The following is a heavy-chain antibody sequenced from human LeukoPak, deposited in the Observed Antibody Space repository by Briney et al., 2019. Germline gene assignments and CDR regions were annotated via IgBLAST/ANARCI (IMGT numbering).Heavy chain of an antibody. CDR1: GFTFSSYA. D-gene: IGHD6-19*01. Sequence: GSLRLSCAASGFTFSSYAMSWIRQPPGKGLEWIGEINHSGSTNYNPSLKSRVTISVDTSKNQFSLKLSSVTAADTAVYYCARIPYAVAGPRLVDYWGQGTLVTVSS. CDR3: ARIPYAVAGPRLVDY. V-gene: IGHV4-34*01. J-gene: IGHJ4*02. CDR2: INHSGST.